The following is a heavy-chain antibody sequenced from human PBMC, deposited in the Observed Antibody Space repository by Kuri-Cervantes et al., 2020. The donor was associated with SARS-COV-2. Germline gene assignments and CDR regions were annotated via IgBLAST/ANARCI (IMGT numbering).Heavy chain of an antibody. CDR2: IGTAGDT. CDR1: GFTFSSYD. D-gene: IGHD6-19*01. J-gene: IGHJ3*01. Sequence: GGSLRLSCAASGFTFSSYDMHWVRQATGKGLEWVSAIGTAGDTYYPGSVKGRFTISRDNTRGSVYLQMDSLRAEDTAVYYCARGQYWFVPGTYQAVDDAFDVWGRGTLVTVSS. V-gene: IGHV3-13*01. CDR3: ARGQYWFVPGTYQAVDDAFDV.